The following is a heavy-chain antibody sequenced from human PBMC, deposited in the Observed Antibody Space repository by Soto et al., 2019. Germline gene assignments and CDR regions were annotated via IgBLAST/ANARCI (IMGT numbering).Heavy chain of an antibody. V-gene: IGHV1-69*08. D-gene: IGHD3-22*01. CDR1: GGTFSSYT. CDR3: ARDYYDSSGPLFDY. J-gene: IGHJ4*02. CDR2: IIPILGNT. Sequence: SVKVSCKASGGTFSSYTISWVRQAPGQGLEWMGRIIPILGNTNYAQKLQGRVTMTTDTSTSTAYMELRSLRSDDTAVYYCARDYYDSSGPLFDYWGQGTLVTVSS.